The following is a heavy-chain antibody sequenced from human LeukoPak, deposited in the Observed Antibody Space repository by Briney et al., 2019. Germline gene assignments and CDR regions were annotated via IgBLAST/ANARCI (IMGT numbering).Heavy chain of an antibody. D-gene: IGHD4-17*01. V-gene: IGHV3-23*01. J-gene: IGHJ4*02. CDR2: ISGSGGST. CDR1: GFTFSSYA. Sequence: PGESLRLSCAASGFTFSSYAMSWVRQAPGKGLEWVSAISGSGGSTYYADSVKGRFTISRDNSKNTLYLQMNSLRAEDTAVYYCAKGVYGDPDSYFDYWGQGTLVTVSS. CDR3: AKGVYGDPDSYFDY.